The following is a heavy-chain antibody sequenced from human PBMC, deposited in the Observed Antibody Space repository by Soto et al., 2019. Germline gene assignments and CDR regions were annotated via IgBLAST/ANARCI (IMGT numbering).Heavy chain of an antibody. J-gene: IGHJ4*02. CDR1: GFSLTTSGVG. Sequence: SGPTLVNPTQTLTLTCTFSGFSLTTSGVGVGWIRQPPGKALEWLVFIYGNDDKRYSPSLKSRLSVTKDTSKNQVVLTMTNMDPVDTATYYFSHEYGSAFYFDYWGQGALVPVSA. CDR3: SHEYGSAFYFDY. D-gene: IGHD2-15*01. CDR2: IYGNDDK. V-gene: IGHV2-5*01.